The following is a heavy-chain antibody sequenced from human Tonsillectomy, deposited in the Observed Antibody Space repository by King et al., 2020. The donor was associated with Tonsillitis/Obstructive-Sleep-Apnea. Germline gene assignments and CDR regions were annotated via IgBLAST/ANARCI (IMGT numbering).Heavy chain of an antibody. CDR2: ITTYI. J-gene: IGHJ4*02. CDR3: ARGRSSWESDFDY. CDR1: GFTFSSYS. V-gene: IGHV3-21*01. D-gene: IGHD1-26*01. Sequence: VQLVESGGGLVRPGGSLRLSCTASGFTFSSYSMSWVRQAPGKGLEWVSYITTYIYSADSVKGRFTISRDNAKNSLYLQMISLRAEDTAVYYCARGRSSWESDFDYWGQGTLVTVSS.